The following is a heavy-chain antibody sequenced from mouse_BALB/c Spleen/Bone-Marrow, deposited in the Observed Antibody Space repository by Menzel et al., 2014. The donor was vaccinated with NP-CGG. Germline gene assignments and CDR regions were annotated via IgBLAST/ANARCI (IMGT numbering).Heavy chain of an antibody. J-gene: IGHJ3*01. CDR3: ARGGNPFAY. D-gene: IGHD1-1*02. CDR2: ISNGGGST. CDR1: GFTFSSCT. V-gene: IGHV5-12-2*01. Sequence: EVKLMESGGGLVQPGGSLKLSCAASGFTFSSCTMSWVRQTPEKRLEWVAYISNGGGSTYYPDTVKGRFTISRDNAKNTLYLQMSSLKSEDTAMYYCARGGNPFAYWGQGTLVTVSA.